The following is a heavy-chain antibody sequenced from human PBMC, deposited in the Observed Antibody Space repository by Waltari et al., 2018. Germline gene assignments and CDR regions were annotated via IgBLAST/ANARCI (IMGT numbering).Heavy chain of an antibody. V-gene: IGHV4-34*01. J-gene: IGHJ6*02. Sequence: QVQLQQWGAGLLKPSETLSLTCAVYGGSFSGYSWSWIRQPPGKGLEWIGEINHSGSTNYNPSLKSRVTISVDTSKNQFSLKLSSVTAADTAVYYCARGSEDYYYGMDVWGQGTTVTVSS. CDR2: INHSGST. CDR1: GGSFSGYS. CDR3: ARGSEDYYYGMDV.